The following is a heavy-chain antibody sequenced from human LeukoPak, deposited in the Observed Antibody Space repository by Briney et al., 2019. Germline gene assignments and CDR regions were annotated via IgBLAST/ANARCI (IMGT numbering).Heavy chain of an antibody. Sequence: SETLSLTCAVYAGPLSYYYWSWIRQPPGKGLEWIGEINHSGITNYNPSLKSRVSISVDTSKNQFSLKLSSVTAADTAVYYCARRIQSVSQYMDVWGKGTTVTVSS. CDR3: ARRIQSVSQYMDV. CDR2: INHSGIT. J-gene: IGHJ6*03. D-gene: IGHD5-24*01. CDR1: AGPLSYYY. V-gene: IGHV4-34*01.